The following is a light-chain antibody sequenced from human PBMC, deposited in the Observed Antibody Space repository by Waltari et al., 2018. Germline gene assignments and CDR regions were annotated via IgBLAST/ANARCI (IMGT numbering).Light chain of an antibody. CDR1: SRDVGGYNY. CDR2: DVS. Sequence: QSALTQPASVSGFPGQSITISCPGTSRDVGGYNYVSWYQQHPGKAPKLMIYDVSNRPSGVSNRFSGSKSGNTASLTISGLQAEDEADYYCSSYTSSSTLYVFGTGTKVTVL. V-gene: IGLV2-14*03. CDR3: SSYTSSSTLYV. J-gene: IGLJ1*01.